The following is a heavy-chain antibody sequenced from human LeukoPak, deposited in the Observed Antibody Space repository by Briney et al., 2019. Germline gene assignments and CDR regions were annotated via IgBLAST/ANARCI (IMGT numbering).Heavy chain of an antibody. J-gene: IGHJ6*02. CDR3: ARVIAAAGDYYYGMDV. V-gene: IGHV3-11*04. CDR2: ISSGGTII. CDR1: GFTFSDYY. Sequence: GGSLRLSCAASGFTFSDYYMTWIRQAPGKGLEWISYISSGGTIIYYADSVRGRFTISRDNAKNSLYLQMNSLRAEDTAVYYCARVIAAAGDYYYGMDVWGQGTTVTVSS. D-gene: IGHD6-13*01.